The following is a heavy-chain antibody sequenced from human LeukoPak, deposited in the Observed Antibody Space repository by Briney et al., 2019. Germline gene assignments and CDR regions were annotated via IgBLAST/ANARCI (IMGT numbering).Heavy chain of an antibody. J-gene: IGHJ6*02. Sequence: GGSLRLSCAASGFTVSSNYMSWVRQAPGKGLEWVSVIYSGGSTYYADSVKGRFTISRDNSKNTLYLQMNSLRVEDTAVYYCARENDLTQNYYYYYGMDVWGQGTTVTVSS. D-gene: IGHD3/OR15-3a*01. V-gene: IGHV3-66*01. CDR1: GFTVSSNY. CDR3: ARENDLTQNYYYYYGMDV. CDR2: IYSGGST.